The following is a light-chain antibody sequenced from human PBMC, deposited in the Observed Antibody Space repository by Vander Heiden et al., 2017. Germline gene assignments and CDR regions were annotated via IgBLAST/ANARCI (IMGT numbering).Light chain of an antibody. CDR2: CAS. CDR3: QQYHTPPFT. Sequence: DIVLTQSPASLAVSLGGRATINCRSSQSVFYSSTNKAYLAWYQPTPGQPPKLLISCASTRASGVPDRFSGSGSGTGFTLTISSLQAEDVALYYCQQYHTPPFTFGPGTKVEIK. CDR1: QSVFYSSTNKAY. V-gene: IGKV4-1*01. J-gene: IGKJ3*01.